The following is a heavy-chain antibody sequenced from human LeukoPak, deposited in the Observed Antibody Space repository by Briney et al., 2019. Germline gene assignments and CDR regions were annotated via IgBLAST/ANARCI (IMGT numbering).Heavy chain of an antibody. CDR1: SGSFSDYY. J-gene: IGHJ4*02. Sequence: SETLSLTCTVSSGSFSDYYWTWIRQPPGKGLEWIGYSGSTNYNPSLKSRVTMSVDTSKNQFSLKLNSVTAADTAVYYCARSGTLTGYLYWGQGALVTVSS. D-gene: IGHD3-9*01. V-gene: IGHV4-59*01. CDR2: SGST. CDR3: ARSGTLTGYLY.